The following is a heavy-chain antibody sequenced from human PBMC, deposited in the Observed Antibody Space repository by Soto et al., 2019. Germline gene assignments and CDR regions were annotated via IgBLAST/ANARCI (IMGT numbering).Heavy chain of an antibody. J-gene: IGHJ4*02. CDR3: ARGSPYDYVWGSYRSHRYYFDY. CDR1: GGSFSGYY. CDR2: INRSGST. D-gene: IGHD3-16*02. V-gene: IGHV4-34*01. Sequence: QVQLQQWGAGLLKPSETLSLTCAVYGGSFSGYYWSWIRQPPGKGLEWIGEINRSGSTNYNPSLKSRVTISVDTSKNQFSLKLSSVTAADTAVYYCARGSPYDYVWGSYRSHRYYFDYWGQGTLVTVSS.